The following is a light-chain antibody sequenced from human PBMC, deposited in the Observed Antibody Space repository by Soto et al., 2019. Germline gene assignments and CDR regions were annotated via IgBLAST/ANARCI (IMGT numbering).Light chain of an antibody. J-gene: IGKJ4*02. CDR1: QSVSST. CDR3: QQRCNRPPLT. Sequence: IVMPQSRATLSVSQGERATLSCRASQSVSSTFSSYQHKPGQAPRLLIYGASTRAAGIPARISGSGSGTEYSLTIISLQSEDYAVYYCQQRCNRPPLTFGGGTKVDIK. V-gene: IGKV3-15*01. CDR2: GAS.